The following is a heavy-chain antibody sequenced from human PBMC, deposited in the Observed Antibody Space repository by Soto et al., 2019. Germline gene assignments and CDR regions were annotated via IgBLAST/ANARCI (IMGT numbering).Heavy chain of an antibody. CDR2: IYYSGST. D-gene: IGHD5-12*01. Sequence: SETLSLTCTVSGGSISSGGYYWSWIRQHPGKGLEWIGYIYYSGSTYYNPSLKSRVTISVDTSKNQFSLKLSSVTAADTAVYYCAKGGYNGYDFTYYFDYWGQGTLVTVSS. CDR3: AKGGYNGYDFTYYFDY. V-gene: IGHV4-31*03. CDR1: GGSISSGGYY. J-gene: IGHJ4*02.